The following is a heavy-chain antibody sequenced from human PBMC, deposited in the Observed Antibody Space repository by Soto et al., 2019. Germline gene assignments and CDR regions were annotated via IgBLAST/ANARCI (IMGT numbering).Heavy chain of an antibody. D-gene: IGHD3-10*01. CDR3: AREPSGSYLVRYYYYYGMDV. Sequence: TSETLSLTCAVYGGSFSGYYWSWIRQPPGKGLEWIGEINHSGSTNYNPSLKSRVTISVDTSKNQFSLKLSSVTAADTAVYYCAREPSGSYLVRYYYYYGMDVWGQGTTVTVSS. V-gene: IGHV4-34*01. CDR1: GGSFSGYY. CDR2: INHSGST. J-gene: IGHJ6*02.